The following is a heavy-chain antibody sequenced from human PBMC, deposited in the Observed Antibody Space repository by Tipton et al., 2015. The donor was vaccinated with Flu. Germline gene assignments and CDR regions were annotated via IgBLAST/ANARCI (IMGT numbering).Heavy chain of an antibody. J-gene: IGHJ5*02. Sequence: TLSLTCTASGESISDYYWSWIRQSPGKGLEYIGDIYYTGSTTYNPSLKSRVTISVDTSKSQLSLNLYSMTAADTAVYYCARVSRGGFDPWGQGALVTVSS. CDR3: ARVSRGGFDP. V-gene: IGHV4-59*01. CDR1: GESISDYY. CDR2: IYYTGST.